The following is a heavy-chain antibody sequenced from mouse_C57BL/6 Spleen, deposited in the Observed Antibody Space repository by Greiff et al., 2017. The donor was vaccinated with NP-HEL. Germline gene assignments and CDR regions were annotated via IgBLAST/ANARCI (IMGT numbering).Heavy chain of an antibody. V-gene: IGHV1-64*01. Sequence: VQLQQPGAELVKPGASVKLSCKASGYTFTSYWMHWVKQRPGQGLEWIGMIHPNSGSTNYNEKFKSKATLTVDKSSSTAYMQLSSLTSEDSAVYYCAREGYYDYGLAYWGQGTLVTVSA. CDR2: IHPNSGST. J-gene: IGHJ3*01. D-gene: IGHD2-4*01. CDR1: GYTFTSYW. CDR3: AREGYYDYGLAY.